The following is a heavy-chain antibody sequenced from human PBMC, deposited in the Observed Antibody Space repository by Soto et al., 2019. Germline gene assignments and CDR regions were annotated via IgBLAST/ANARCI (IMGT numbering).Heavy chain of an antibody. J-gene: IGHJ4*02. Sequence: GGSMRLSSSASGFTLCSYAMPWVRQAPGKGLEYVSAISSNGGSTYYADSVKGRFTISRDNSKNTLYLQMSSLRAEDTAVYYCVKDPYSSSPSRRFDYWGQGTLVTVSS. CDR3: VKDPYSSSPSRRFDY. V-gene: IGHV3-64D*06. CDR2: ISSNGGST. CDR1: GFTLCSYA. D-gene: IGHD6-13*01.